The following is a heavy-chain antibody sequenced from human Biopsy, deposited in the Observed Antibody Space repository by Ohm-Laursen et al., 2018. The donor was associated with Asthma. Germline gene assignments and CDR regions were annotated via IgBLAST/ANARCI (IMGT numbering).Heavy chain of an antibody. J-gene: IGHJ6*02. D-gene: IGHD3-10*01. Sequence: ASVKVACKISGYTFNSAGITWVRQAPGQGLEWMGWISVYNGNTKVAQKLQDRVTMITDTSTSTAYMELRSLRSDDTAVYFCARAVDYSHYYGIDVWGQGTTVTVS. CDR3: ARAVDYSHYYGIDV. CDR2: ISVYNGNT. CDR1: GYTFNSAG. V-gene: IGHV1-18*01.